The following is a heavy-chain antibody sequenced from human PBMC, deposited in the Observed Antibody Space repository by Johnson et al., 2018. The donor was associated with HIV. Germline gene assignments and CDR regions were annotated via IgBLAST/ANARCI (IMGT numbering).Heavy chain of an antibody. CDR2: IRSDGSNK. Sequence: QVQLVESGGGVVQPGGSLRLSCAASGFTFSSYGMHWVRQAPGKGLEWVAFIRSDGSNKYYVDSVKGRFTISRDNSKNTLYLQMNSLKTEDTAVYYCTTVGGHDAFDIWGQGTMVTVSS. V-gene: IGHV3-30*02. J-gene: IGHJ3*02. CDR1: GFTFSSYG. CDR3: TTVGGHDAFDI. D-gene: IGHD2-15*01.